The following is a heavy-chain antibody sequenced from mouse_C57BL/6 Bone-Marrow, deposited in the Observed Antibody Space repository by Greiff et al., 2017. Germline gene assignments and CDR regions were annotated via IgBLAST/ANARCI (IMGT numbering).Heavy chain of an antibody. Sequence: EVQLVESGGGLVKPGGSLKLSCAASGFTFSSYAMSWVRQTPEKRLEWVATISDGGSYTYYPDNVKGRFTISRDNAKNNLYLQMSHLKSEDTAMYYCARDRNWDEYYVDYWGQGTTLTVSS. CDR3: ARDRNWDEYYVDY. CDR2: ISDGGSYT. V-gene: IGHV5-4*01. CDR1: GFTFSSYA. D-gene: IGHD4-1*01. J-gene: IGHJ2*01.